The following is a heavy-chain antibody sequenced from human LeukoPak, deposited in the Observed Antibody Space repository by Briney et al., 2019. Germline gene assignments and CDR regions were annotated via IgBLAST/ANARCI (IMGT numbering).Heavy chain of an antibody. V-gene: IGHV3-30*14. CDR1: GFTFSSYA. J-gene: IGHJ4*02. CDR3: ARDRGGGTSVYDC. Sequence: GGSLRLSCAASGFTFSSYAMHWVRQAPGKGLEWVAVISYDGSNKYYADSVKGRFTISRDNSKNTLYLQMDSLRAEDTAVYYCARDRGGGTSVYDCWGQGTLVTVSS. CDR2: ISYDGSNK. D-gene: IGHD4-17*01.